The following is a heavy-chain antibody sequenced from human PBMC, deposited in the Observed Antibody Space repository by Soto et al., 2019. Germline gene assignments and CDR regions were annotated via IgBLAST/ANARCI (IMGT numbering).Heavy chain of an antibody. Sequence: SQTLSLTCAISGDSVSSTSASWNWIRQSPSRGLEWLGRTYYRSKWTNDYAVSVKSRITINPDTSKNQFSLQLSSVTPEDTAMYYCVRGYSSSFDYWGQGTLVTVSS. V-gene: IGHV6-1*01. CDR2: TYYRSKWTN. CDR1: GDSVSSTSAS. D-gene: IGHD6-6*01. J-gene: IGHJ4*02. CDR3: VRGYSSSFDY.